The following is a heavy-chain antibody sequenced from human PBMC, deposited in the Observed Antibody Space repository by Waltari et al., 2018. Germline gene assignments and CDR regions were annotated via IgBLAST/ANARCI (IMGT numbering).Heavy chain of an antibody. CDR1: GGSISGYF. V-gene: IGHV4-59*01. Sequence: QVLLQESGPGQVRPSETLSLTCTVSGGSISGYFWCWIRQPPGKGLEWIGNIYYSGNTNYNPSLKSRVTISVDTSKNQCSLKLSSVTAADTAVYYCAREFTYYDILTGYYSGPSEHWGQGTLVTVSS. CDR2: IYYSGNT. D-gene: IGHD3-9*01. CDR3: AREFTYYDILTGYYSGPSEH. J-gene: IGHJ4*02.